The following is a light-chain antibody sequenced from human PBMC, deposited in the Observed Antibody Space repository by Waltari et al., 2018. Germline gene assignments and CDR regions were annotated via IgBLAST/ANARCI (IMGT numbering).Light chain of an antibody. J-gene: IGLJ1*01. V-gene: IGLV2-14*01. CDR3: SSYTSSSTGV. CDR1: SSDVGGYNF. CDR2: EVS. Sequence: QSALTQPASVSGSPGQSITISCTGTSSDVGGYNFVSWYQEHPGKAPKLVIYEVSNRPSGVSNRFSGSKSGNPASLTISGLQAEDEADYYCSSYTSSSTGVFGTGTKVTVL.